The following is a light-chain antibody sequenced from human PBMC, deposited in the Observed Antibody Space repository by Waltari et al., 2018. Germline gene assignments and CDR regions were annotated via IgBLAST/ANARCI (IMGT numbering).Light chain of an antibody. CDR2: RND. J-gene: IGLJ3*02. V-gene: IGLV1-44*01. Sequence: QSVLTQPPSASGTPGQRVTISCSGRASNIGGNVVNWYQQFPGKAPKLVIYRNDYRPSGVPDLCSGSNSGTSAALAISGLQSEDEADYYCAAWDDSPNGHWVFGGGTKVTVL. CDR3: AAWDDSPNGHWV. CDR1: ASNIGGNV.